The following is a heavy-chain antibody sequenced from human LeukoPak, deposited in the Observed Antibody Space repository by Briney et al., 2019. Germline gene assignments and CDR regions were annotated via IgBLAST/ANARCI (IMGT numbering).Heavy chain of an antibody. D-gene: IGHD2-15*01. Sequence: GASVKVSCKASGYTFTSYGISWVRQAPGQGLEWMGWISAYNGNTNYAQKLQGRVTMTTDTSTSTAYMELRSLRSDDTAVYYCARDKGDIVVVVAATHGAFDIWGPGTMVTVSS. CDR1: GYTFTSYG. CDR3: ARDKGDIVVVVAATHGAFDI. V-gene: IGHV1-18*01. J-gene: IGHJ3*02. CDR2: ISAYNGNT.